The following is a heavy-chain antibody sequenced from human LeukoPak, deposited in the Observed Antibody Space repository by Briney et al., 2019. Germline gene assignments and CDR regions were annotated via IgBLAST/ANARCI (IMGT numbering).Heavy chain of an antibody. CDR3: AKELEGYIYGPVDY. V-gene: IGHV3-30*18. J-gene: IGHJ4*02. CDR1: GFTFSSYG. Sequence: GGSLRISSAASGFTFSSYGMHWVRQAPGKGLEWVGVISYDGSNKYYADSVKGRFTISRDNSKNTLYLQMNSLRAEDTAVYYCAKELEGYIYGPVDYWGQGTLVTVSS. CDR2: ISYDGSNK. D-gene: IGHD5-18*01.